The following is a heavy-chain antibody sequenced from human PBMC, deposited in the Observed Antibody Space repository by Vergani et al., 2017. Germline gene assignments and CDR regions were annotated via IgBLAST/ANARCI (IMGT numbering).Heavy chain of an antibody. CDR1: GGSISSGSYY. Sequence: QVQLQESGPGLVKPSQTLSLTCTVSGGSISSGSYYWSWIRQPAGKGLEWIGRIYTSGSTNYNPSLKSRVTISVDTSKNQFSLKLSSVTAADTAVYYCAREGANWGWSLDYWGQGTLVTVAS. V-gene: IGHV4-61*02. CDR3: AREGANWGWSLDY. D-gene: IGHD7-27*01. J-gene: IGHJ4*02. CDR2: IYTSGST.